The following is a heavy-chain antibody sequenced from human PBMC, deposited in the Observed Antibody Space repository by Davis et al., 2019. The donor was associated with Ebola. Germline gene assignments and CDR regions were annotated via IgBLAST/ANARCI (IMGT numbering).Heavy chain of an antibody. CDR1: GYIFTTYA. D-gene: IGHD1-26*01. V-gene: IGHV1-3*01. J-gene: IGHJ4*02. CDR3: AREKIVGATPVAVGFDY. Sequence: ASVKVSCKASGYIFTTYAMHWVRQAPGQRLEWMGWINAGNGDTKYSQKFQGRVTITADKSTSTAYMELSSLRSEDTAVYYCAREKIVGATPVAVGFDYWGQGTLVTVSS. CDR2: INAGNGDT.